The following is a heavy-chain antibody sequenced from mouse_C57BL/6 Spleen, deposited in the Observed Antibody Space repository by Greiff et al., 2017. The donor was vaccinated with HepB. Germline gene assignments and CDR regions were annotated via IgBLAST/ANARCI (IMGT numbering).Heavy chain of an antibody. CDR3: ARSLTTTVVANFDY. D-gene: IGHD1-1*01. Sequence: QVQLQQPGTELVKPGASVKLSCKASGYTFTSYWMHWVKQRPGQGLEWIGNINPSNGGTNYNEKFKSKATLTVDKSSSTAYMQLSSLTSEDSAVYFCARSLTTTVVANFDYGGQGTTLTVSS. CDR1: GYTFTSYW. J-gene: IGHJ2*01. CDR2: INPSNGGT. V-gene: IGHV1-53*01.